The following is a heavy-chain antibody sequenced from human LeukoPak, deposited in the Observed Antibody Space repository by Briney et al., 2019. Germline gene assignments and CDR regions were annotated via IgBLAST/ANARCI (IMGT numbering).Heavy chain of an antibody. CDR1: GFTFDDYA. J-gene: IGHJ4*02. CDR3: AKDISPRAVVVAAPDAY. Sequence: GGSLRLSCAASGFTFDDYAMHWVRQAPGKGLEWVSLISGDGGSTYYADSVKGRFTISRDNSKNSLYLQMNSPRTEDTALYYCAKDISPRAVVVAAPDAYWGQGTLVTVSS. CDR2: ISGDGGST. V-gene: IGHV3-43*02. D-gene: IGHD2-15*01.